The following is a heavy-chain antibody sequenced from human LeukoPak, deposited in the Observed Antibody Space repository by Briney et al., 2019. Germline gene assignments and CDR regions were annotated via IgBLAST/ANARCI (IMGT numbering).Heavy chain of an antibody. Sequence: ASVKVSCKASGYTFTSYGISWVRQAPGQGLEWMGWINAYNGNTHYAQKLQGRVTMTTDTSTSTAYMELRSLRSDDTAVYYCAVNFWSGYYPYYYGMDVWGQGTTVTVSS. CDR3: AVNFWSGYYPYYYGMDV. CDR1: GYTFTSYG. CDR2: INAYNGNT. D-gene: IGHD3-3*01. J-gene: IGHJ6*02. V-gene: IGHV1-18*01.